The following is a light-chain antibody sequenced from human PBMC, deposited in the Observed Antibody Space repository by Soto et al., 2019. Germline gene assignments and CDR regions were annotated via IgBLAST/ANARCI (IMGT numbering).Light chain of an antibody. V-gene: IGLV2-14*01. CDR2: DVS. Sequence: QSALTQPASVSGSPGQSITISCTGTSSDVGGYNYVSWYQQHPGKAPKLMIYDVSNRPSGVSNRFSGSKSGNTASLTISGLQDEDEADYYCSSYTRSSTVVFGGGTKLNVL. J-gene: IGLJ2*01. CDR1: SSDVGGYNY. CDR3: SSYTRSSTVV.